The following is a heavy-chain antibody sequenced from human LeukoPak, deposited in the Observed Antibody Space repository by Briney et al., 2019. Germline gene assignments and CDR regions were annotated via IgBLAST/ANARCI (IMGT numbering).Heavy chain of an antibody. V-gene: IGHV3-21*01. CDR2: ISSSSSYI. D-gene: IGHD1-26*01. Sequence: GGSLRLSCAASGFTFSSYSMNWVRQAPGKGLEWVSSISSSSSYIYYADSVKGRFTISRDNAKNSLYLRMNSLRAEDTAVYYCARCIVGATGEYYYYMDVWGKGTTVTVSS. CDR1: GFTFSSYS. CDR3: ARCIVGATGEYYYYMDV. J-gene: IGHJ6*03.